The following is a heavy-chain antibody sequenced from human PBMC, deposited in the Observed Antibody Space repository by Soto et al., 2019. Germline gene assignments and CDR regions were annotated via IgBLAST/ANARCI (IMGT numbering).Heavy chain of an antibody. CDR1: GFTVSSNY. V-gene: IGHV3-53*01. CDR2: IYSGGIT. D-gene: IGHD3-3*01. J-gene: IGHJ6*01. Sequence: PGGSLRLSCAACGFTVSSNYMSWVRQAPWKGLEWVSVIYSGGITYYADSVKGRFTISRDNSKNTLYLQMNSLRAEDTAVYYCERDHGDFWSGYYTPGGGMDVCGQGTTVPVFS. CDR3: ERDHGDFWSGYYTPGGGMDV.